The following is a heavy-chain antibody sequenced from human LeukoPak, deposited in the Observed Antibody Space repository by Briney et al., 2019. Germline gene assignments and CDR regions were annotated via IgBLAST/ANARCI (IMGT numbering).Heavy chain of an antibody. D-gene: IGHD1/OR15-1a*01. J-gene: IGHJ4*02. V-gene: IGHV6-1*01. CDR1: GDSVSSSTAI. Sequence: SQTLSLTCAISGDSVSSSTAIWNWIRQPPSRGLQWLGRTYYRSQWNNDYAVSLKGRITVNPDTSKNQFSLQLNSVTPEDTAVYYCTRGTMARGMDNWGQGILVTVSS. CDR2: TYYRSQWNN. CDR3: TRGTMARGMDN.